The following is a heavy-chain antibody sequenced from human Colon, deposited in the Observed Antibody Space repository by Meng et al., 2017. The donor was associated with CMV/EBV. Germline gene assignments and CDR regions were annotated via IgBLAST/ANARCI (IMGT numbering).Heavy chain of an antibody. J-gene: IGHJ4*02. CDR3: VRGVAVAGSRDY. CDR2: IYRGGTT. D-gene: IGHD6-19*01. V-gene: IGHV3-66*02. CDR1: GFTVSSSY. Sequence: GESLKISCAASGFTVSSSYMTWVRQAPGKGLGWVSVIYRGGTTSYAESVKGRFTISSDNSKKTLFLHMNSLRTDDTAVYYCVRGVAVAGSRDYWGQGTLVTVSS.